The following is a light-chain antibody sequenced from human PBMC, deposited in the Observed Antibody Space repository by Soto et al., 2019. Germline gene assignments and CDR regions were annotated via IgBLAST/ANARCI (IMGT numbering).Light chain of an antibody. CDR3: KQRRGIS. CDR2: GAF. V-gene: IGKV3D-20*02. J-gene: IGKJ5*01. CDR1: QSVSSSY. Sequence: ELTHSPGTLSLSPGERATLSWRARQSVSSSYLAWYQQKPGQAPRLLIYGAFSRATGIPDRFSGSGSGTDFTLTISRLEPEDFAVYYCKQRRGISFGQGTRLEIK.